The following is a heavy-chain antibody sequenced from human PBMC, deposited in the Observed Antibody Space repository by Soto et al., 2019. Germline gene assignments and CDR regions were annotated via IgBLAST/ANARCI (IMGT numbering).Heavy chain of an antibody. J-gene: IGHJ5*02. CDR3: ARGRYSSSSNWFDP. V-gene: IGHV4-31*03. Sequence: SETLSLTCTVSGGSISSGGYYWSWIRQHPGKGLEWIGYIYYSGSTYYNPSLKSRVTISVDTSKDQFSLKLRSVTAADTAVYYCARGRYSSSSNWFDPWGQGTLVTVSS. D-gene: IGHD6-6*01. CDR2: IYYSGST. CDR1: GGSISSGGYY.